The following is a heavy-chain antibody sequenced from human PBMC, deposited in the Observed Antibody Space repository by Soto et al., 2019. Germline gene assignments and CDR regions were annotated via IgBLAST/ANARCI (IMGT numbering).Heavy chain of an antibody. CDR3: AKAVGKSSIAARRPLDY. Sequence: PGGSLRLSCAASGFTFSSYGMHWVRQAPGKGLEWVAVISYDGSNKYYADSVKGRFTISRDNSKNTLYLQMNSLRAEDTAVYYCAKAVGKSSIAARRPLDYWGQGTLVTVSS. D-gene: IGHD6-6*01. CDR2: ISYDGSNK. CDR1: GFTFSSYG. V-gene: IGHV3-30*18. J-gene: IGHJ4*02.